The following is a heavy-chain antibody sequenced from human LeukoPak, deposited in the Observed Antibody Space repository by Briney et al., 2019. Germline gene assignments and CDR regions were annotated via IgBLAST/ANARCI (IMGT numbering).Heavy chain of an antibody. Sequence: GRSLRLSRAASGLTFSIYAMSGVRKAPGRGREWVSAISGSGGSTYYADSVKGRFTISRDNSKNTLYLQMNSLRAEDTAVYYCAKAFYGNWFDPWGQGTLVTVSS. CDR3: AKAFYGNWFDP. V-gene: IGHV3-23*01. CDR2: ISGSGGST. CDR1: GLTFSIYA. D-gene: IGHD3-10*01. J-gene: IGHJ5*02.